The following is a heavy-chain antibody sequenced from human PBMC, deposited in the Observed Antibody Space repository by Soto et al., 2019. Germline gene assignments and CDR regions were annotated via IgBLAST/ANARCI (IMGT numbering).Heavy chain of an antibody. D-gene: IGHD5-12*01. Sequence: GGSLRLSCAASGFTFSSYSMNWVRQAPGKGLEWVSSISSSSSYIYYADSVKGRFTISRDNAKNSLYLQMNSLRAEDTAVYYCAREVEYSGYPAIDYWGQGTLVTVSS. J-gene: IGHJ4*02. CDR1: GFTFSSYS. CDR3: AREVEYSGYPAIDY. CDR2: ISSSSSYI. V-gene: IGHV3-21*01.